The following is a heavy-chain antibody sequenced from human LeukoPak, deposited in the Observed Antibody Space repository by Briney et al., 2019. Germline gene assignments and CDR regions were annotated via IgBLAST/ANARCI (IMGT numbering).Heavy chain of an antibody. Sequence: GSLRLSCAASGFSFSSFGMHWVRQPPGKGLEWIGEINHSGSTNYNPSLKSRVTISVDTSKNQFSLKLSSVTAADTAVYYCARQLPRYCSSTSCRKAFDIWGQGTMVTVSS. CDR3: ARQLPRYCSSTSCRKAFDI. CDR1: GFSFSSFG. V-gene: IGHV4-34*01. CDR2: INHSGST. J-gene: IGHJ3*02. D-gene: IGHD2-2*01.